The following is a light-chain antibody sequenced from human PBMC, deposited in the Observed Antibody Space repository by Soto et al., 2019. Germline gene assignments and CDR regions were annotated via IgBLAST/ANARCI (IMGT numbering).Light chain of an antibody. Sequence: EIVLTQSPGSLSLSPGERATLSCRASQSVSSTFFAWYQQRPGQAPRLLMYGASSRATGIPERFSGSGSGTDFTLTISRLDPDDFAVYYCQQFESSVTFGQGTKVEIK. J-gene: IGKJ1*01. CDR2: GAS. CDR3: QQFESSVT. CDR1: QSVSSTF. V-gene: IGKV3-20*01.